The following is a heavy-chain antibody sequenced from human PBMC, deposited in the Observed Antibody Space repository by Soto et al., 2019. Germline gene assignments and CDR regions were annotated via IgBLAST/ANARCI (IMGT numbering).Heavy chain of an antibody. J-gene: IGHJ6*02. CDR3: AKVHSSSWYSYYYYGMDV. CDR2: ISYDGGNK. Sequence: GGSLRLSCAASGFTFSSYGMHWVRQAPGKGLEWVAVISYDGGNKYYADSVKGRFTISRDNSKNTLYLQMNSLRAEDTAVYYCAKVHSSSWYSYYYYGMDVWGQGTTVTVSS. V-gene: IGHV3-30*18. D-gene: IGHD6-13*01. CDR1: GFTFSSYG.